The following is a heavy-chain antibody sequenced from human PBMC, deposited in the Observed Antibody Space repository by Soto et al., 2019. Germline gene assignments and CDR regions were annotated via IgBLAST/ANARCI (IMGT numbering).Heavy chain of an antibody. CDR3: AREGYSGYDYPPGWFDP. V-gene: IGHV1-69*02. D-gene: IGHD5-12*01. Sequence: QVQLVQSGAEVKKPGSSVKVSCKASGGTFSSYTISWVRQAPGQGLEWMGRIIPILGIANYAQKFQGRVTITADKSTSTAYMELSSLRSEDTAVYYCAREGYSGYDYPPGWFDPWGQGTLVTVSS. J-gene: IGHJ5*02. CDR1: GGTFSSYT. CDR2: IIPILGIA.